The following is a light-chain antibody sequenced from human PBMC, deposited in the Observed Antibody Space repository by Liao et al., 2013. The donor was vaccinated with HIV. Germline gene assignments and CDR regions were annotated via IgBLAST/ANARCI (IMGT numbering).Light chain of an antibody. CDR1: NIGTKS. CDR3: QAWDIRTGV. V-gene: IGLV3-21*01. Sequence: SYELTQPPSVSVAPGQTASITCGGANIGTKSVHWHQQSPGQAPVLVIYDHNDRPSGIPERFSGSKSGNTATLTISATQAMDEADYYCQAWDIRTGVFGGGTKLTVL. CDR2: DHN. J-gene: IGLJ3*02.